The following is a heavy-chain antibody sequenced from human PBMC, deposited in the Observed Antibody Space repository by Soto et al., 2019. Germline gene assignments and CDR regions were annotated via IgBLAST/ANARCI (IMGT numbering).Heavy chain of an antibody. Sequence: QVQLVESGEAVVRLGSPRDPSGPAPELTSGALVSHWARQAPGKGLRWVAVMWNDGSNKHYADSVKGRFTISRDNSMGTLYLQMDSLRADDTAVYYCVRDSGGDYFDYWGQGTLVTVSS. CDR2: MWNDGSNK. J-gene: IGHJ4*02. CDR3: VRDSGGDYFDY. CDR1: ELTSGALV. V-gene: IGHV3-33*08. D-gene: IGHD4-17*01.